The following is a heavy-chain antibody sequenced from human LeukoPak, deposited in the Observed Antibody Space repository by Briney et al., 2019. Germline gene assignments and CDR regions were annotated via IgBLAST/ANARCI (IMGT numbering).Heavy chain of an antibody. CDR1: GFTFGDYA. D-gene: IGHD4-17*01. Sequence: GRSLRLSCTASGFTFGDYAMSWVRQAPGKGLEWVGFIRSKAYGGTTEYAASVKGRFIISRDDSKSIAYLQMNSLKTEDTAVYYCTRGGYGDYGFDYWGQGTLVTVSS. V-gene: IGHV3-49*04. J-gene: IGHJ4*02. CDR2: IRSKAYGGTT. CDR3: TRGGYGDYGFDY.